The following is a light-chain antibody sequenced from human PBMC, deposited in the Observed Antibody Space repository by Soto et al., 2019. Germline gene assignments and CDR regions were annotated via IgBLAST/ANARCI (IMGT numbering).Light chain of an antibody. CDR1: SRDIGGYDF. CDR2: DVF. Sequence: QSALTRPPSASGSPGQSVTISCTGTSRDIGGYDFVSWYQQHPGKAPKLMIYDVFKRPSGVPDRFSGSKSGNTASLTVSGLQADDEADYYCSSYGGSNNLLFGGGTKLTVL. V-gene: IGLV2-8*01. CDR3: SSYGGSNNLL. J-gene: IGLJ2*01.